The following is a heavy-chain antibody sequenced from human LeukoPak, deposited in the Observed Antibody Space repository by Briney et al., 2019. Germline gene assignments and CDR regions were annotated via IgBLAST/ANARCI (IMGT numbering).Heavy chain of an antibody. CDR3: AKDPLGIGPDFDI. V-gene: IGHV3-23*01. CDR1: GFTFADHA. D-gene: IGHD7-27*01. CDR2: ISASGDNT. J-gene: IGHJ3*02. Sequence: GGSLRLSCAASGFTFADHATSWVRQAPGKGLEWVSAISASGDNTYYADSVKGRFTISRDNSKNTLYLQMNSLRADDTALYYCAKDPLGIGPDFDIWGQGTMVTVSS.